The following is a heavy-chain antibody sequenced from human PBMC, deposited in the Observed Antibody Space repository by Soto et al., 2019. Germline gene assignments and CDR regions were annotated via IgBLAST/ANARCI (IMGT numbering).Heavy chain of an antibody. CDR3: ARYRSWVSNLYYYMDV. V-gene: IGHV3-48*01. Sequence: EVQLVESGGGLVQPGGSLRLSCATSGFILSDCAMNWVRQAPGKGLEWVSYISSSSSVIDYADSVKGRFTVSRDNARNALYLQMNSLRAEDTAVYYCARYRSWVSNLYYYMDVWGTGASVTVSS. J-gene: IGHJ6*03. CDR2: ISSSSSVI. D-gene: IGHD1-7*01. CDR1: GFILSDCA.